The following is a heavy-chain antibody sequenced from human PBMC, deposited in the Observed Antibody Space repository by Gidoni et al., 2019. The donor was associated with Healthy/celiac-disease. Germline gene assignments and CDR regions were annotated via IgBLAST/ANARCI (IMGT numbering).Heavy chain of an antibody. D-gene: IGHD6-19*01. V-gene: IGHV3-9*01. CDR2: ISWNSGSI. CDR1: GFTFDDYA. CDR3: AKAPSYSSGWYYFDY. J-gene: IGHJ4*02. Sequence: EVQLVESGGGLVQPGRSLRLSCAASGFTFDDYAMHWVRQAPGKGLEGVSGISWNSGSIGYADSVKGRFTISRDNAKNSLYLQMNSLRAEDTALYYCAKAPSYSSGWYYFDYWGQGTLVTVSS.